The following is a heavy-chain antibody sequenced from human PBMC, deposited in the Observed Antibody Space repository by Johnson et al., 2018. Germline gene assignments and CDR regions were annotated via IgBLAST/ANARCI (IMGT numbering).Heavy chain of an antibody. J-gene: IGHJ3*02. CDR2: IIPIFGTT. CDR1: GGTFSSYA. D-gene: IGHD3-22*01. Sequence: QVQLVQSGAEVKKPGSSVKVSCKASGGTFSSYAISWVRQAPGQGLEWMGGIIPIFGTTNYAQKFQGRVTITADESTSTAYMELSSLRSVDTAVYYCAGDTYYYDSSGYYIGCDAFDIWGQGTRVTVSS. V-gene: IGHV1-69*01. CDR3: AGDTYYYDSSGYYIGCDAFDI.